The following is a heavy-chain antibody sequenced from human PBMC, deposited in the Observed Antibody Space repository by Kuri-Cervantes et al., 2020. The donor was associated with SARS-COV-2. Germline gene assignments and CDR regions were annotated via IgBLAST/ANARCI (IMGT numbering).Heavy chain of an antibody. D-gene: IGHD2-8*01. CDR3: AKWGSHAIDY. CDR1: GFTFSSYA. V-gene: IGHV3-30*07. J-gene: IGHJ4*02. CDR2: ISYDGSNK. Sequence: GESLKISCAASGFTFSSYAMSWVRQAPGKGLEWVAVISYDGSNKYYADSVKGRFTISRDNSKNTLYLQMNSLRAEDTAVYYCAKWGSHAIDYWGQGTLVTVSS.